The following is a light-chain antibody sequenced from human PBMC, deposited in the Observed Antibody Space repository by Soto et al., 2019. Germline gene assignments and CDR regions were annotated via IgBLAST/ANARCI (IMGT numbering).Light chain of an antibody. J-gene: IGKJ1*01. Sequence: DIQMTQSPSTLSASVGERVTITCRASQSINNWLAWFQQRPVKAPKLLISQASSLESGVPSRFSGRGSETHFTLTISSLQPDDFSTYYCQQYNSYSRTFGQGTKVDI. CDR2: QAS. CDR3: QQYNSYSRT. CDR1: QSINNW. V-gene: IGKV1-5*03.